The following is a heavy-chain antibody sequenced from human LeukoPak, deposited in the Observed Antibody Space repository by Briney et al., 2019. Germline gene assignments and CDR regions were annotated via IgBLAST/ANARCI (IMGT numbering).Heavy chain of an antibody. J-gene: IGHJ1*01. D-gene: IGHD3-22*01. CDR3: ATAYDSSGYYYLYFQH. V-gene: IGHV1-24*01. CDR2: FDPEDGET. Sequence: GASVKVSCKVSGYTLTELSMHWVRQAPGKGLEWMGGFDPEDGETIYAQKFQGRVTMTEDTSTDTAYMELSSLRSEDTAVYYCATAYDSSGYYYLYFQHWGKGPLVTFA. CDR1: GYTLTELS.